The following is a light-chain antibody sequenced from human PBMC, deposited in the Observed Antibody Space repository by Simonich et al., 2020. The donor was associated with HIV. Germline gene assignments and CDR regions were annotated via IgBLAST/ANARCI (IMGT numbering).Light chain of an antibody. CDR2: DVS. CDR3: CSYAGSSTVV. V-gene: IGLV2-23*02. CDR1: SSDIGTYTY. Sequence: QSALTQPASVSGSPGQSITISCTGTSSDIGTYTYVSWYQQHPGKAPKIMIYDVSKRPSGVSNRFSGSKSGNTASLTISGLQAEDEADYYCCSYAGSSTVVFGGGTKLTVL. J-gene: IGLJ2*01.